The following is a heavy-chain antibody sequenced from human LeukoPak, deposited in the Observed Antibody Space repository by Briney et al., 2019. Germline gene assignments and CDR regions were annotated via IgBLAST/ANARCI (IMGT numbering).Heavy chain of an antibody. CDR1: GFTFSTSA. CDR3: AKNRGAGSHYYYHMNV. J-gene: IGHJ6*03. V-gene: IGHV3-23*01. Sequence: GGSLRLSCAASGFTFSTSAISWVRQAAGKGLEWVSLISGSGGGTYYADSVKGRFTISRDNSKNTLYLQLNSLRVEDTAVYYCAKNRGAGSHYYYHMNVWGKGTTVTVSS. CDR2: ISGSGGGT. D-gene: IGHD1-26*01.